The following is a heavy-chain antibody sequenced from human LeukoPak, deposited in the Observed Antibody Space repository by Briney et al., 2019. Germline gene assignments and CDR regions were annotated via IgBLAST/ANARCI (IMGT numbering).Heavy chain of an antibody. CDR3: ARGKYDILTGYYTYYFDY. CDR2: MNPNSGNT. V-gene: IGHV1-8*03. CDR1: GYTFTSYD. D-gene: IGHD3-9*01. Sequence: GASVKVSCKASGYTFTSYDINWVRQATGQGLEWMGWMNPNSGNTGYAQKFQGRVTITRNTSISTAYMELSSLRSEDTAVYYCARGKYDILTGYYTYYFDYWGQGTLVTVSS. J-gene: IGHJ4*02.